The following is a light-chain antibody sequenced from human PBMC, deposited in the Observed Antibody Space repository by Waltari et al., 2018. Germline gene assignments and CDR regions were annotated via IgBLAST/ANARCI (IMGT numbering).Light chain of an antibody. CDR2: YDS. CDR1: NIGSYS. CDR3: HVWHPDVDPGV. V-gene: IGLV3-21*04. Sequence: SYVLTQSPSVSVAPGETARITCGGDNIGSYSVHWYQQRPGQAPMLVIYYDSDRPSGIPERFSGSNSGNTATLTISRVEAGDEAKYYCHVWHPDVDPGVFGTGTDVTVL. J-gene: IGLJ1*01.